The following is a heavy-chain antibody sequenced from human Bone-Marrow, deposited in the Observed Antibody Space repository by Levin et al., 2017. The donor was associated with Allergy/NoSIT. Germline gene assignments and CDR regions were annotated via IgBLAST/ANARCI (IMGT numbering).Heavy chain of an antibody. D-gene: IGHD3-22*01. CDR3: LKKVSVGSSAWCHP. J-gene: IGHJ5*02. CDR1: GNTLTELS. CDR2: FEPEDGTS. V-gene: IGHV1-24*01. Sequence: ASVKVSCKVSGNTLTELSTHWVRQAPGKGPEWMGLFEPEDGTSIYAPKFQGRVTMTEDTSTETAYMELRRLTSDDTAVYYCLKKVSVGSSAWCHPWGQGTQVTVSS.